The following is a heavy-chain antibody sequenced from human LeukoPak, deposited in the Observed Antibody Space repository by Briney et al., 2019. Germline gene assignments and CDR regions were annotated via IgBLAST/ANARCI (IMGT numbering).Heavy chain of an antibody. CDR2: IKQDGSET. Sequence: PGGSLRLSCAASGFTFSSYWMSWVRQAPGKRPQWVANIKQDGSETYYVDSVKGRLTISRDNAKNSLYLQMNSLRAEDTAVYYCARDFSYERFDYWGQGALVTVSS. V-gene: IGHV3-7*03. CDR1: GFTFSSYW. CDR3: ARDFSYERFDY. D-gene: IGHD3-3*01. J-gene: IGHJ4*02.